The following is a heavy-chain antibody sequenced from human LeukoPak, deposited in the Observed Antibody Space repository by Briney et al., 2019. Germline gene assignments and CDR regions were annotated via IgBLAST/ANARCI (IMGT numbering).Heavy chain of an antibody. CDR1: GFTFSSYS. Sequence: GGSLRLSCAASGFTFSSYSMNWVRQAPGQGLEWVSSISSSSSYIYYADSVKGGFTISRDNAKNSLYLQMNSLRAEDTAVYYCAIVRWFGELLNYWGQGTLVTVSS. CDR2: ISSSSSYI. D-gene: IGHD3-10*01. J-gene: IGHJ4*02. CDR3: AIVRWFGELLNY. V-gene: IGHV3-21*01.